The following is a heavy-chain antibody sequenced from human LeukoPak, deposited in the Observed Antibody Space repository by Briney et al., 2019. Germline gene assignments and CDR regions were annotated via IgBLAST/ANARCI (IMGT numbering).Heavy chain of an antibody. Sequence: PGGSLRLPCAASGFTFSISAMSWARQAPGKAMEWVSSITSSGTYIFYADSVKGRFTISRDNAKNSLYLQMDSLGPEDTAVYYCARDPYSGNYGNDYYYYMDVWGKGTTVTISS. D-gene: IGHD1-26*01. J-gene: IGHJ6*03. CDR3: ARDPYSGNYGNDYYYYMDV. CDR2: ITSSGTYI. V-gene: IGHV3-21*01. CDR1: GFTFSISA.